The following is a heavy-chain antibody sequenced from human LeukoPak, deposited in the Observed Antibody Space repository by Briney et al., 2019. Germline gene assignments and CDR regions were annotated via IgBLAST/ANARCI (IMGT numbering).Heavy chain of an antibody. D-gene: IGHD3-22*01. V-gene: IGHV4-61*02. CDR3: ARATYYYDSSGYLLYNWFDP. CDR1: GGSISSGSYC. Sequence: SQTLSLTCTVSGGSISSGSYCWSWIRQPAGKGLEWIGRIYTSGSTNYNPSLKSRVTISVDTSKNQFSLKLSSVTAADTAVYYCARATYYYDSSGYLLYNWFDPWGQGTLVTVSS. J-gene: IGHJ5*02. CDR2: IYTSGST.